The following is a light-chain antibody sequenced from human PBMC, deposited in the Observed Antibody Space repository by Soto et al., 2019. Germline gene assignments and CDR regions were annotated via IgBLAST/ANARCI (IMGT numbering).Light chain of an antibody. CDR3: QQSYSTLSIT. Sequence: DIQMTQSPSSLSASVGDRVTITCLASESISRHLNWYQQKPGKAPKLLIYAASSLQNGVPSRFSGSGSGTEFTLTISNLQPEDFATYYCQQSYSTLSITFGQGTRLEIK. CDR2: AAS. J-gene: IGKJ5*01. V-gene: IGKV1-39*01. CDR1: ESISRH.